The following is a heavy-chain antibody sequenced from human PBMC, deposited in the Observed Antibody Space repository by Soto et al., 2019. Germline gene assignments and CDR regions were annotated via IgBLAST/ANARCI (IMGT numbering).Heavy chain of an antibody. CDR2: ISASGSYT. CDR1: GFTFSDHY. J-gene: IGHJ5*02. D-gene: IGHD6-13*01. V-gene: IGHV3-11*05. Sequence: QVHLVESGGGLVKPGGSLRLSCAASGFTFSDHYMSWIRQAPGKGLEWIAYISASGSYTNYADFLKGRFSISRDNANNSLYLQMNSLRDEDTAVYFCARDKGYAAAADTWGQETLVTVSS. CDR3: ARDKGYAAAADT.